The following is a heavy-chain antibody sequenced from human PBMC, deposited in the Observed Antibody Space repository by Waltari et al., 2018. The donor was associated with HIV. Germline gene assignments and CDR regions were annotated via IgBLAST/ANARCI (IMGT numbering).Heavy chain of an antibody. CDR1: GSTFSRYW. CDR2: IKEDGSEK. J-gene: IGHJ6*02. D-gene: IGHD3-22*01. V-gene: IGHV3-7*01. Sequence: EVQLVESGGGLVQPGGSLRLSCAASGSTFSRYWMSWVRPAPGKGLEWVANIKEDGSEKYYVDSVKGRFTISRDNAKNSLYLQMNSLRADDTAVYYCARDYYESSGYYSRESYYYGMDVWGQGTTVTVSS. CDR3: ARDYYESSGYYSRESYYYGMDV.